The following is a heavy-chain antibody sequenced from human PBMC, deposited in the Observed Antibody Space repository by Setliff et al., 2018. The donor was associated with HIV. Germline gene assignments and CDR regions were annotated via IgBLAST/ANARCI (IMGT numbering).Heavy chain of an antibody. V-gene: IGHV4-4*09. CDR1: GGSISSYY. D-gene: IGHD3-22*01. Sequence: SETLSLTCTVSGGSISSYYRSWIRQPPGKGLEWVGYINTSGTTNYNPSLKSRVTISVDTSKNQFSLKLSSVTAADTAVYFCARQTYYYDNSGHNWFDPWGQGTLVTAPQ. J-gene: IGHJ5*02. CDR2: INTSGTT. CDR3: ARQTYYYDNSGHNWFDP.